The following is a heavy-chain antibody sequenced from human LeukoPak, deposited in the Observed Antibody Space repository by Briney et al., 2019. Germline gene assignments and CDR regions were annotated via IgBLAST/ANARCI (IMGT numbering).Heavy chain of an antibody. CDR1: GFTFDDYG. J-gene: IGHJ6*03. D-gene: IGHD6-13*01. CDR2: INWNGGST. Sequence: GGSLRLSCVASGFTFDDYGMSWVRQAPGKGLEWVSGINWNGGSTGYADSVKGRFTISRDNAKNSLYLQMNSLRAEDTAVYYCAREGYSSSWWRGYYYYYMDVWGKGTTVTISS. CDR3: AREGYSSSWWRGYYYYYMDV. V-gene: IGHV3-20*04.